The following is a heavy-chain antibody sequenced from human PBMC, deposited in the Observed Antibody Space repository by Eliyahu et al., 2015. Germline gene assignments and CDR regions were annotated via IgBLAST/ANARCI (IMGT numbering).Heavy chain of an antibody. D-gene: IGHD3-22*01. J-gene: IGHJ4*02. V-gene: IGHV1-69*04. CDR1: GGPFNXXA. Sequence: QVQLVQSGAEVRKPGSSVKVSCKASGGPFNXXAISWVRQAPGQGLEWMGRVIPILDITSYTQKFQDRVTIIADKSTGTASMELSSLRPEDTAVYYCARATQYYDSSGYRQFGPPDYWGQGTLVTVSS. CDR3: ARATQYYDSSGYRQFGPPDY. CDR2: VIPILDIT.